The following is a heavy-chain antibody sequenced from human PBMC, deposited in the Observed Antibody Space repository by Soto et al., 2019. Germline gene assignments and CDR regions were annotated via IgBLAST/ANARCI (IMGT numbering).Heavy chain of an antibody. V-gene: IGHV3-30-3*01. CDR2: ISYDGSNK. Sequence: QVQLVESGGGVVQPGRSLRLSFAASGFTFSSYAMHWVRQAPGKGLEWVAVISYDGSNKYYADSVKGRFTISRDNSKNTLYLQMNSLRAEDTAVYYCARGGYGDYYYYYGMDVWGQGTTVTVSS. CDR1: GFTFSSYA. J-gene: IGHJ6*02. CDR3: ARGGYGDYYYYYGMDV. D-gene: IGHD4-17*01.